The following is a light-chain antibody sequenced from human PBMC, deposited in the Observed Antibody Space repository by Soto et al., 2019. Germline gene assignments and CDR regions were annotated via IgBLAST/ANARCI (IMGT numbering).Light chain of an antibody. J-gene: IGLJ1*01. CDR3: QSYGNSLSGYV. CDR2: GNS. V-gene: IGLV1-40*01. Sequence: QSVLTQPPSVSGAPGQRVTISCTGSRYNIGAGYDVHWYQQLPGRAPKLLIFGNSNRPSGVPDRFSASKSGTSASLAITGLQAEDEAGYYCQSYGNSLSGYVFGTGTKVTVL. CDR1: RYNIGAGYD.